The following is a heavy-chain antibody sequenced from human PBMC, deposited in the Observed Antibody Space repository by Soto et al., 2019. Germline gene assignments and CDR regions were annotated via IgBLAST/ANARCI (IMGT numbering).Heavy chain of an antibody. J-gene: IGHJ1*01. Sequence: GGSLRLSCAASGFTCSSYGMHWVRQAPGKGLEWVAVISYDGSNKYYADSVKGRFTISRDNSKNTLYLQMNSLRAEDTAVYYCARSIVVVTATRGVTEYFQHWGQGNLVTVS. CDR2: ISYDGSNK. CDR1: GFTCSSYG. D-gene: IGHD2-21*02. V-gene: IGHV3-30*03. CDR3: ARSIVVVTATRGVTEYFQH.